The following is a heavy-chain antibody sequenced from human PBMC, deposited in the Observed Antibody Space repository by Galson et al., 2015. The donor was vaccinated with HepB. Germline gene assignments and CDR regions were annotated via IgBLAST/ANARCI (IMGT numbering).Heavy chain of an antibody. CDR3: TRDRIQLRTQPIDT. CDR2: ISASGSTT. CDR1: GFTFTNYG. Sequence: SLRLSCAASGFTFTNYGMNWVRQAPGKGPEWLSYISASGSTTIYADSVKGRFTISRDNVQESIYLQMDSLRDEDTAVCYCTRDRIQLRTQPIDTWGRGSLFTVSS. D-gene: IGHD1-1*01. J-gene: IGHJ5*02. V-gene: IGHV3-48*02.